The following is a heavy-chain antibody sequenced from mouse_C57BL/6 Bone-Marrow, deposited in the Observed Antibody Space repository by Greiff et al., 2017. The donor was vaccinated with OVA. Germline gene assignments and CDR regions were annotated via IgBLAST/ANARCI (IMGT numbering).Heavy chain of an antibody. V-gene: IGHV5-12*01. Sequence: EVNLVESGGGLVQPGGSLKLSCAASGFTFSDYYMYWVRQTPEKRLEWVAYISNGGGSTYYPDTVKGRFTISRDNAKNTLYLQMSRLKSEDTAMYYCAREGYYAMDYWGQGTSVTVSS. CDR1: GFTFSDYY. CDR2: ISNGGGST. J-gene: IGHJ4*01. CDR3: AREGYYAMDY.